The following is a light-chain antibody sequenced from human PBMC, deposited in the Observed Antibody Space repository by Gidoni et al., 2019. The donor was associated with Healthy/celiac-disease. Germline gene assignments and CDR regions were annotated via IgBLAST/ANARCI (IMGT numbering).Light chain of an antibody. V-gene: IGKV2-28*01. CDR1: QSLLHNNGNSY. Sequence: DIVMTQSPLSLPVTPGEPASISCGSSQSLLHNNGNSYLDWYLQKPGQSPQLLIYLGSNRASGVPDRFSGSGSGTDFTLKISRVEAEDVGVYYCMQALQTPITFGQGTRLEIK. J-gene: IGKJ5*01. CDR3: MQALQTPIT. CDR2: LGS.